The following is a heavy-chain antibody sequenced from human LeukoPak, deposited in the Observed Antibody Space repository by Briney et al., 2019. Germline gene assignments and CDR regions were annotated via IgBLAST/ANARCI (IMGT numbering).Heavy chain of an antibody. J-gene: IGHJ6*03. CDR1: GGSISSSSYY. CDR2: IYYSGST. D-gene: IGHD5-18*01. Sequence: PSETLSLTCTVSGGSISSSSYYWGWIRQPPGKGLEWIGSIYYSGSTYYNTSLKSRVTISVDTSKNQFSLKLSSVTAGDTAVYYCATFNVDTAMVTIPYYYYYYMDVWGKGTTVTVSS. CDR3: ATFNVDTAMVTIPYYYYYYMDV. V-gene: IGHV4-39*07.